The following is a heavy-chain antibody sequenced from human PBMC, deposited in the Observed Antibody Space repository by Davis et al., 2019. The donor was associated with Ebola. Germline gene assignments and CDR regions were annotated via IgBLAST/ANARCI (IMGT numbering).Heavy chain of an antibody. CDR3: AKVGGDPRYFDASLPLEAFDM. CDR2: LSGSGGNT. CDR1: GFTFSNYA. V-gene: IGHV3-23*01. D-gene: IGHD3-9*01. J-gene: IGHJ3*02. Sequence: GSLKISCTASGFTFSNYAMSWVRQAPGKGLEWVSTLSGSGGNTYYADSVKGRFTISRDNSKNTLHLQMSSLRAEDTALYYCAKVGGDPRYFDASLPLEAFDMWGQGTKVTVSS.